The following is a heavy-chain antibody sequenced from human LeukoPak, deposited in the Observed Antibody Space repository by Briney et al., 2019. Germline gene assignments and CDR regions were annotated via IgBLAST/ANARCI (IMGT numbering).Heavy chain of an antibody. D-gene: IGHD6-13*01. V-gene: IGHV1-2*06. J-gene: IGHJ4*02. CDR3: ARVSSSWAEALCD. CDR1: GYTFTGYY. Sequence: ASVKVSCKASGYTFTGYYMHWVRQAPGQGLEWMGRINPNSGGTNYAQKFQGRVTMTRDTSISTAYMELSSLKSEDTAVYYCARVSSSWAEALCDWGQGTLVTVSS. CDR2: INPNSGGT.